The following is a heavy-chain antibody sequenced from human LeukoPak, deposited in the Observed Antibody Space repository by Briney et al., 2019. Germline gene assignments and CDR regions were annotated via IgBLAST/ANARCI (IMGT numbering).Heavy chain of an antibody. Sequence: PSGTLSLTCTVSGGSISSYYWSWIRPPPGKGLGWIGYIYYSGSTNYNPSLKSRVTISVDTSKNQFSLKLSSVTAADTAVYYCARHSHTYYYGMDVWGQGTTVTVSS. V-gene: IGHV4-59*08. CDR1: GGSISSYY. CDR3: ARHSHTYYYGMDV. J-gene: IGHJ6*02. CDR2: IYYSGST.